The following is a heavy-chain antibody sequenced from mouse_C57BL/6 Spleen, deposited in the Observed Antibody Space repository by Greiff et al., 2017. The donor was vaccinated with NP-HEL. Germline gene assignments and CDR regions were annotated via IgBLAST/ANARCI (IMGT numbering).Heavy chain of an antibody. V-gene: IGHV1-55*01. Sequence: LQPGAELVKPGASVKMSCKASGYTFTSYWITWVKQRPGQGLEWIGDIYPGSGSTNYNEKFKSKATLTVDTSSSTAYMQLSSLTSEDSAVYYCAREELGPGDYWGQGTSVTVSS. J-gene: IGHJ4*01. CDR3: AREELGPGDY. CDR1: GYTFTSYW. CDR2: IYPGSGST.